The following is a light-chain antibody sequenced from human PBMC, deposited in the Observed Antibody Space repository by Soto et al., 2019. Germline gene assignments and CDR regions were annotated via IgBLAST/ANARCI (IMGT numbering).Light chain of an antibody. CDR2: KVS. Sequence: DIVMPQTPLSSPVTLGQAASISCRSSQSLVHNDGNTYVSWFQQRPGQPPRLLIYKVSDRFSGVPDRFSGSGAGTDFTLTIRRLEAEDGGVYYCMQAKHSPWTFGQGTKVEIK. V-gene: IGKV2-24*01. J-gene: IGKJ1*01. CDR3: MQAKHSPWT. CDR1: QSLVHNDGNTY.